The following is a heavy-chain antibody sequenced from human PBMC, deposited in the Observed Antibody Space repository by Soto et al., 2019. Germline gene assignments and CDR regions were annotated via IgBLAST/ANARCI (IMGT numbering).Heavy chain of an antibody. CDR1: GGSFSGYY. CDR3: ARERGWIQRSPNYFDY. J-gene: IGHJ4*02. Sequence: QVQLQQWGAGLLKPSETLSLTCAVYGGSFSGYYWSWIRQPPGKGLEWIGEINHSGSTNYNPSLKSRVTISVDTSKNQFSLKLSSVTAADTAVYYCARERGWIQRSPNYFDYWGQGTLVTVSS. V-gene: IGHV4-34*01. CDR2: INHSGST. D-gene: IGHD5-18*01.